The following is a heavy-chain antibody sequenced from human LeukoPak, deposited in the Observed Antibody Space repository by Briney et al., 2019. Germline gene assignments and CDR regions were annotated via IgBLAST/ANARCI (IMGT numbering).Heavy chain of an antibody. J-gene: IGHJ4*02. CDR2: IYYSGST. V-gene: IGHV4-59*01. Sequence: PSETLSLTCTVSGGSISSYYWSWIRQPPGKGLEWIGYIYYSGSTNYNPSLKSRVTISVDTSKNQFSLKLSSVTAADTAVYYCARGEAYNIAVAGLDYWGQGTLVTVSS. D-gene: IGHD6-19*01. CDR3: ARGEAYNIAVAGLDY. CDR1: GGSISSYY.